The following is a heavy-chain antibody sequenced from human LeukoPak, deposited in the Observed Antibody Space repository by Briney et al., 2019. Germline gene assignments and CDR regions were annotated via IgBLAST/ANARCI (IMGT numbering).Heavy chain of an antibody. V-gene: IGHV3-21*06. D-gene: IGHD6-25*01. J-gene: IGHJ4*02. CDR3: ARAAAAADIPYYLDF. Sequence: PGGSLRLSCAASGFTFSSYSINWVRQAPGKGPEWVSSISSRSSYIYFADSMKGRFTISRDNTQNLVYLQMNSLKAEDTAVYFCARAAAAADIPYYLDFWGQGTLVTVSS. CDR2: ISSRSSYI. CDR1: GFTFSSYS.